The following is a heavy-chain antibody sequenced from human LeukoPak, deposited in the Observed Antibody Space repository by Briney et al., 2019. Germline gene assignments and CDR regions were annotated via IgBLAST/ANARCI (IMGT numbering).Heavy chain of an antibody. CDR2: MNPNSGNT. Sequence: ASVKVSCKASGYTFTSYGISWVRQATGQGLEWMGWMNPNSGNTGYAQKFQGRVTITRNTSISTAYMELSSLRSGDTAVYYCARVSSVGSYLWGQGTLVTVSS. V-gene: IGHV1-8*03. CDR3: ARVSSVGSYL. J-gene: IGHJ4*02. CDR1: GYTFTSYG. D-gene: IGHD1-26*01.